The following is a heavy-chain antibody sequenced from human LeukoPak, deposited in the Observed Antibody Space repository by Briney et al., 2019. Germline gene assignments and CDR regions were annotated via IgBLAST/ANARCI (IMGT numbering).Heavy chain of an antibody. CDR2: MNPNSGNT. CDR3: ARGSGSAPKKYYDFWGGYSPRNYYYMDV. J-gene: IGHJ6*03. D-gene: IGHD3-3*01. Sequence: GASVKVSCKASGYTFTSYDINWVRQATGQGLEWMGWMNPNSGNTGYAQKFQGRVTMTRNTSISTAYMELSSLRSEDTAVYYCARGSGSAPKKYYDFWGGYSPRNYYYMDVWGKGTTVTVSS. V-gene: IGHV1-8*01. CDR1: GYTFTSYD.